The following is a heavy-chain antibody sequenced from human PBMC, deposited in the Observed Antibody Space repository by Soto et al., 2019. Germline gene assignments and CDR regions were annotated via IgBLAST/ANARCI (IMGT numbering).Heavy chain of an antibody. D-gene: IGHD3-10*01. Sequence: QVQLQESGPGLVKPSQTLSLTCTVSGGSISSGDYYWSWIRQPPGKGLEWIGYIYYSGSTYYNPSLKSRVTISVDTSNNQFSLKPSSVTAADTAVYYCARVGFGELLAHGMDVWGQGTTVTVSS. CDR1: GGSISSGDYY. J-gene: IGHJ6*02. V-gene: IGHV4-30-4*01. CDR2: IYYSGST. CDR3: ARVGFGELLAHGMDV.